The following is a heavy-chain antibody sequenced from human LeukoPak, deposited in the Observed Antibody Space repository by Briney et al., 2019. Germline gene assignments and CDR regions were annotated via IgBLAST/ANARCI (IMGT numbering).Heavy chain of an antibody. CDR2: ISSSSSTI. D-gene: IGHD5-18*01. J-gene: IGHJ4*02. Sequence: RSGGSLRLSCAASGFTFSSYRMNWVRQAPGKGLEWVSYISSSSSTIYYADSVKGRFTISRDNAKNSLYLQMNSLRDEDTAVYYCASMGRIQLWSRQAHYFDYWGQGTLVTVSS. CDR1: GFTFSSYR. V-gene: IGHV3-48*02. CDR3: ASMGRIQLWSRQAHYFDY.